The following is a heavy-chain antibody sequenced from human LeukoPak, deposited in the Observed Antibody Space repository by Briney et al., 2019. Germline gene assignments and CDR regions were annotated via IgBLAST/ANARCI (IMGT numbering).Heavy chain of an antibody. D-gene: IGHD2-15*01. Sequence: GASVKVSCKASGYTFTGYYIHWVRQAPGQGLEWMGWINPNSGGTSFAQKFQGRVTMTRDTSISTAYMELSRLTSDDTAVYYCARDLTGWVLVVVSSTPPTFAYWGQGTLVTVSS. J-gene: IGHJ4*02. V-gene: IGHV1-2*02. CDR3: ARDLTGWVLVVVSSTPPTFAY. CDR1: GYTFTGYY. CDR2: INPNSGGT.